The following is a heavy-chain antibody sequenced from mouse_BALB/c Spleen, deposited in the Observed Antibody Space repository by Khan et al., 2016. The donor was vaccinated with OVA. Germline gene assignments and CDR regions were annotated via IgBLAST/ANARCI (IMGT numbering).Heavy chain of an antibody. Sequence: QIQLVQSGPELKKPGETVRISCKASGYTFTTAGMQWVQKMPGKGLKWIGWINTHSGVPKYAEDFKERFAFSLETSASTAYLQITNLKNEDTATXFCARGGAAYYRNDGGAMEYGGQGTSVTVSS. CDR3: ARGGAAYYRNDGGAMEY. J-gene: IGHJ4*01. CDR1: GYTFTTAG. V-gene: IGHV9-4*02. CDR2: INTHSGVP. D-gene: IGHD2-14*01.